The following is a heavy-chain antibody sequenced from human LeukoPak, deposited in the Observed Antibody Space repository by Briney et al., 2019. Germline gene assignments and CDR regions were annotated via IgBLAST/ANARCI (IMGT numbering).Heavy chain of an antibody. V-gene: IGHV3-48*01. CDR3: ARALDRITMVRGVQENAFDI. J-gene: IGHJ3*02. CDR1: GFTFSSYS. D-gene: IGHD3-10*01. Sequence: PGGSLRLSCAASGFTFSSYSMNWVRQAPGKGLEWVSYISSSSSTIYYADSVKGRFTISRDNAENSLYLQMNSLRAEDTAVYYCARALDRITMVRGVQENAFDIWGQGTMVTVSS. CDR2: ISSSSSTI.